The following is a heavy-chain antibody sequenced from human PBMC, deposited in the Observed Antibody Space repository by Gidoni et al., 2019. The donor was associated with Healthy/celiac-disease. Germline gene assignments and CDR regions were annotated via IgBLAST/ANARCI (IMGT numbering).Heavy chain of an antibody. Sequence: STNYNPSLKSRVTISVDTSKNQFSLKLSSVTAADTAVYYCARDKDGYGHFDYWGQGTLVTVSS. CDR3: ARDKDGYGHFDY. CDR2: ST. J-gene: IGHJ4*02. D-gene: IGHD5-18*01. V-gene: IGHV4-61*02.